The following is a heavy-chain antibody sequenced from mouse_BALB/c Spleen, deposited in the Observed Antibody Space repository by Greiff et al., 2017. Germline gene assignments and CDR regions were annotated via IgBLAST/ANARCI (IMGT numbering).Heavy chain of an antibody. Sequence: EVQRVESGGDLVKPGGSLKLSCAASGFTFSSYGMSWVRQTPDKRLEWVATISSGGSYTYYPDSVKGRFTISRDNAKNTLYLQMSSLKSEDTAMYYCARLKDRVNWVDYWGQGTTLTVSS. J-gene: IGHJ2*01. V-gene: IGHV5-6*01. CDR3: ARLKDRVNWVDY. CDR1: GFTFSSYG. CDR2: ISSGGSYT. D-gene: IGHD4-1*01.